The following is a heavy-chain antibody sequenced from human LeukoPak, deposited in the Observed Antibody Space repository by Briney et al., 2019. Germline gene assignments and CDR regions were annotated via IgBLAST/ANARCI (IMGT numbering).Heavy chain of an antibody. CDR3: ARWELLVVY. CDR2: IIPIFGTA. V-gene: IGHV1-69*06. J-gene: IGHJ4*02. CDR1: GYTFTGYY. Sequence: GASAKVSCKASGYTFTGYYMHWVRQAPGQGLEWMGGIIPIFGTANYAQKFQGRVTITADKSTSTAYMELSSLRSEDTAVYYCARWELLVVYWGQGTLVTVSS. D-gene: IGHD1-26*01.